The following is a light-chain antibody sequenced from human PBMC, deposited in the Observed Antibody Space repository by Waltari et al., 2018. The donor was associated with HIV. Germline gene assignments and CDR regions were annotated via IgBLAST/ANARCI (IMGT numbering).Light chain of an antibody. Sequence: DTVSTQSPDSLTVSLGERATINCKASQSVLSTTRNVNYLAWYQQKPGHPPKLLISWASGRRSGVPDRFSGGGSGTDFTLTISSLQAEDVAVYYCQQYYSHPRTFGQGTKLEI. CDR1: QSVLSTTRNVNY. CDR2: WAS. CDR3: QQYYSHPRT. J-gene: IGKJ2*01. V-gene: IGKV4-1*01.